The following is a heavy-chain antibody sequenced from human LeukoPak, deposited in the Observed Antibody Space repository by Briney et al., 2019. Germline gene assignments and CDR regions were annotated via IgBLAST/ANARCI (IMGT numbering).Heavy chain of an antibody. CDR3: ARDPYSSSWWYFDL. CDR1: GGSISRYY. V-gene: IGHV4-59*01. Sequence: PSQTLSLTCTVSGGSISRYYWSWIRQPPGKGLEWIGYIYYGGSTNYNPSLKSRVAISVDTSKNQFSLKLSSVTAADTAVYYCARDPYSSSWWYFDLWGRGTLVTVSS. D-gene: IGHD6-13*01. CDR2: IYYGGST. J-gene: IGHJ2*01.